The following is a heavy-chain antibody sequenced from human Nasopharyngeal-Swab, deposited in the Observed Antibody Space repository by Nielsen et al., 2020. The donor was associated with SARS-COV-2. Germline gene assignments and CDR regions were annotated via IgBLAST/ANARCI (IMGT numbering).Heavy chain of an antibody. V-gene: IGHV4-34*01. CDR2: INHSGST. J-gene: IGHJ5*02. CDR3: ARGDRWDWFDP. D-gene: IGHD5-24*01. CDR1: GGSFSGYY. Sequence: SETLSLTCGVYGGSFSGYYWSWIRQPPGKGLEWIGEINHSGSTNYNPSLKSRVTISLDTSKNQFSLKVTSVTAADTAVYYCARGDRWDWFDPWGQGTLVTVSS.